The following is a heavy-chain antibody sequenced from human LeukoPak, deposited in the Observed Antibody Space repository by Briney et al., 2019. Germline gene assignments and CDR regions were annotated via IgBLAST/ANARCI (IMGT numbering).Heavy chain of an antibody. V-gene: IGHV3-48*04. J-gene: IGHJ4*02. CDR3: AKGALEMATIYFDY. CDR2: ISSSSSTI. CDR1: GFTFSSYS. D-gene: IGHD5-24*01. Sequence: GGSLRLSCAASGFTFSSYSMNWVRQAPGKGLEWVSYISSSSSTIYYADSVKGRFTISRDNAKNSLYLQMNSLRAEDMALYYCAKGALEMATIYFDYWGQGTLVTVSS.